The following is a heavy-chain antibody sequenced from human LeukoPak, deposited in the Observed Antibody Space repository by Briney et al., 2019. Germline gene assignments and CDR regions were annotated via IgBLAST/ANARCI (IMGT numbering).Heavy chain of an antibody. D-gene: IGHD3-16*01. V-gene: IGHV3-30-3*01. Sequence: GGSLRLSCAASGFTFSSFAMHWVRQAPGKGLEWLAVMSYDGSNDYYAGSLKGRLSMSRDDSRNTLSLRIKSLRPDDTAVYYCAREGYDYVWQTTEQDGMDVWGQGTTVTVSS. J-gene: IGHJ6*02. CDR2: MSYDGSND. CDR1: GFTFSSFA. CDR3: AREGYDYVWQTTEQDGMDV.